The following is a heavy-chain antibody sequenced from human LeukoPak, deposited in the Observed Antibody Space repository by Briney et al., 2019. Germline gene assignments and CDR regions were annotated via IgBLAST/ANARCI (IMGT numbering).Heavy chain of an antibody. Sequence: GRSLRLSCAASGFTFDDYAMHWVRQAPGKGLEWVSGISWNSGSIGYADSVKGRFTISRDNAKNTLYLQMNNLRAEDTAMYYCARGNIGPDYWGPGTLVTVSS. J-gene: IGHJ4*02. V-gene: IGHV3-9*01. CDR3: ARGNIGPDY. CDR2: ISWNSGSI. CDR1: GFTFDDYA. D-gene: IGHD3-10*01.